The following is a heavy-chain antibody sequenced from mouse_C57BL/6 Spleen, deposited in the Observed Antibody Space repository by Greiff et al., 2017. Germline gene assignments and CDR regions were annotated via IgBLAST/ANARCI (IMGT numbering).Heavy chain of an antibody. CDR1: GYAFSSSW. V-gene: IGHV1-82*01. D-gene: IGHD2-12*01. J-gene: IGHJ2*01. CDR2: IYPGDGDT. Sequence: QVQLQQSGPELVKPGASVKICCKASGYAFSSSWMNWVKQRPGKGLEWIGRIYPGDGDTNYNGKFKGKATLTADKSSSTAYMQLSSLTSEDSAVYFCARSSPSYGYYFDYWGQGTTLTVAS. CDR3: ARSSPSYGYYFDY.